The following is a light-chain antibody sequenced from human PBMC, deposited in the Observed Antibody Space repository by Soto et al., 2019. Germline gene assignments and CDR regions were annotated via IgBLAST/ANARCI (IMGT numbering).Light chain of an antibody. Sequence: QSVLTQPPSVSGAPGQRVTISCTGSSSNIGAGYDVHWYQQLPGTAPKLLIYGNSNRPSGVPDRFSGSKSGTSASLAITGLQXEXXXDYXXQSYDSSLSGWVFGGGTKLTVL. CDR1: SSNIGAGYD. CDR2: GNS. CDR3: QSYDSSLSGWV. V-gene: IGLV1-40*01. J-gene: IGLJ2*01.